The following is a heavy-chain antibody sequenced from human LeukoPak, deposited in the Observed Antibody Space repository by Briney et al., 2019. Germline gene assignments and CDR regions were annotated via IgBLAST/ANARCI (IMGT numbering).Heavy chain of an antibody. Sequence: GGSLRLSCAASGFIFSNYAMMWVRQAPGKGLEWVSSVTGSGGGTFYADSEKGRFTISRDNSQNTLYLQMNSLGAEDTAVYYCAKGAASALVDWFDPWGQGTLVTVSS. CDR2: VTGSGGGT. J-gene: IGHJ5*02. CDR1: GFIFSNYA. V-gene: IGHV3-23*01. CDR3: AKGAASALVDWFDP. D-gene: IGHD6-25*01.